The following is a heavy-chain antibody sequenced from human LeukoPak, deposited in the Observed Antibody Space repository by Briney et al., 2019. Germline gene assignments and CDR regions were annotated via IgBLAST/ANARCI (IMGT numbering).Heavy chain of an antibody. V-gene: IGHV3-21*01. Sequence: GGSLRLSCAASEFAFSSYSMNWFRQAPGKGLEWVASITSGSKYIFYADSVRGRFTISRDNAENSLFLHMKSLRADDTAVYYCARDEETVAGLDGFDLWGQGTLVTVSS. D-gene: IGHD6-19*01. J-gene: IGHJ4*02. CDR2: ITSGSKYI. CDR1: EFAFSSYS. CDR3: ARDEETVAGLDGFDL.